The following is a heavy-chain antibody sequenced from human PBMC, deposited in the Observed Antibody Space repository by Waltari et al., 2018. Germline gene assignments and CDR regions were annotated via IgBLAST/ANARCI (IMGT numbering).Heavy chain of an antibody. CDR2: IDPNSGGT. Sequence: QVHLVQSGAEVKKPGASVKVSCKASGNTGYYIHWVRQAPGQGLEWMGWIDPNSGGTHYTQKFQGRVTMTRDTSTSTVYMEMSGLTSDDTAVFYCARAIEWSLDPWGQGTLVTVSS. CDR1: GNTGYY. J-gene: IGHJ5*02. V-gene: IGHV1-2*02. D-gene: IGHD3-3*01. CDR3: ARAIEWSLDP.